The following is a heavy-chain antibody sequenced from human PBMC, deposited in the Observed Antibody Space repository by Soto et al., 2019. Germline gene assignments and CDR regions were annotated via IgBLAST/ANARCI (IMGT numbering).Heavy chain of an antibody. V-gene: IGHV1-2*04. D-gene: IGHD2-2*01. CDR3: ARDQGHCSSTSCYSEQYYFDY. CDR1: GYTFTGYY. CDR2: INPNSGGT. J-gene: IGHJ4*02. Sequence: ASVKVSCKASGYTFTGYYMHWVRQAPGQGLEWMGWINPNSGGTNYAQKFQGWVTMTRDTSISTAYMELSRLRSDDTAVYYCARDQGHCSSTSCYSEQYYFDYWGQGTLVTVSS.